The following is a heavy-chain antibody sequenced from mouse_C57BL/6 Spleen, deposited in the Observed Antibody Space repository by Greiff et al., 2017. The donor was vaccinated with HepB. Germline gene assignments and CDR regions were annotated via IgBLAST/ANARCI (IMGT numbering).Heavy chain of an antibody. J-gene: IGHJ3*01. Sequence: QVHVKQSGAELVKPGASVKMSCKASGYTFTSYWITWVKQRPGQGLEWIGDIYPGSGSTNYNEKFKSKATLTVDTSSSTAYMQLSSLTSEDSAVYYCARPIYDGYSPFAYWGQGTLVTVSA. V-gene: IGHV1-55*01. CDR1: GYTFTSYW. CDR3: ARPIYDGYSPFAY. CDR2: IYPGSGST. D-gene: IGHD2-3*01.